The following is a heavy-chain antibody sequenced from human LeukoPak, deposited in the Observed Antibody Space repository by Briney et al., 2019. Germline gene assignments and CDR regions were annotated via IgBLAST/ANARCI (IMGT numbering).Heavy chain of an antibody. V-gene: IGHV3-7*01. J-gene: IGHJ4*02. Sequence: GGSLRLSCGASGFIFSSHWMSWVRQAPGKGLEWVANINQTGSEKYYVDSVKGRFTISRDNAKNSLFLQMDSLRVEDTAVYYCARDKDVYFDYWGQGTLVTVSS. CDR2: INQTGSEK. CDR3: ARDKDVYFDY. CDR1: GFIFSSHW.